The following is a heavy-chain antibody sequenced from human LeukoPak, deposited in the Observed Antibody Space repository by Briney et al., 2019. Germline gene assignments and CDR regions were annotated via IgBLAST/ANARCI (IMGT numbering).Heavy chain of an antibody. J-gene: IGHJ4*02. CDR1: GYTFTGYY. D-gene: IGHD5-12*01. V-gene: IGHV1-2*02. Sequence: ASVKVSCKASGYTFTGYYMHWVRQAPGQGLEWMGWINPNSGGTNYAQKFQGRVTMTRDTSISTAYMELSRLRSDDTAVYYCARAGSPRGYSGYGDYWGQGTLVTVSP. CDR3: ARAGSPRGYSGYGDY. CDR2: INPNSGGT.